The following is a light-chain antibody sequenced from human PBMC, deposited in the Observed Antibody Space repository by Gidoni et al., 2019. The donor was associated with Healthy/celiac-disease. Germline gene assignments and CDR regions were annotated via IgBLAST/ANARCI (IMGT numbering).Light chain of an antibody. CDR1: QSVSSSY. CDR3: QQYGSSPQT. CDR2: GAS. V-gene: IGKV3-20*01. J-gene: IGKJ1*01. Sequence: EIVLTQSPGTRSLSPGERATLSCRASQSVSSSYLAWYQQKHGQAPRLLIYGASSRATGIPDSVSGSGSGTDFTLTISRLEPEDFAVYDCQQYGSSPQTFGQGTKVEIK.